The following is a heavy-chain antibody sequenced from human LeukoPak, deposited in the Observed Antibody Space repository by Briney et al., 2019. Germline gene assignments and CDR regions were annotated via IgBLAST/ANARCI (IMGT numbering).Heavy chain of an antibody. V-gene: IGHV3-23*01. Sequence: GGSLRLSCAASGFTFNNYAMTWVRQAPGKGLQWVSTINGGDNGDNTYYADSVKGRFTVSRDNSKNTVYLQMNSLRVEDTAVYYCARDGIPLPDTLDYWGLGTLVTVSS. CDR1: GFTFNNYA. CDR2: INGGDNGDNT. CDR3: ARDGIPLPDTLDY. J-gene: IGHJ4*02. D-gene: IGHD1-1*01.